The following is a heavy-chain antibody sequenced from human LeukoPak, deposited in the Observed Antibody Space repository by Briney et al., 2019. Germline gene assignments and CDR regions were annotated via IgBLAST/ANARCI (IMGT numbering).Heavy chain of an antibody. J-gene: IGHJ4*02. D-gene: IGHD1-26*01. Sequence: PGGSLRLSCAASGFTFSGYSMNWVRQAPGKGLEWVLYITSSSSAIYYADSVKGRFTISRDNAKNSLYLQMNSLRAGDTAVYYCARVRGSYHFDYWGQGTLVTVSS. V-gene: IGHV3-48*01. CDR3: ARVRGSYHFDY. CDR1: GFTFSGYS. CDR2: ITSSSSAI.